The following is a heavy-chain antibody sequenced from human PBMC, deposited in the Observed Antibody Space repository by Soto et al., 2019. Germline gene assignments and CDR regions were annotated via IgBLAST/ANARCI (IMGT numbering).Heavy chain of an antibody. V-gene: IGHV3-30*18. Sequence: PGGSLRLSXAASGFTFSSYGMHWVRQAPGKGLEWVAVISYDGSNKYYADSVKGRFTISRDNSKNTLYLQMNSLRAEDTAVYYCAKSLRWLQSLFDYWGQGTLVTVSS. CDR3: AKSLRWLQSLFDY. D-gene: IGHD5-12*01. CDR2: ISYDGSNK. CDR1: GFTFSSYG. J-gene: IGHJ4*02.